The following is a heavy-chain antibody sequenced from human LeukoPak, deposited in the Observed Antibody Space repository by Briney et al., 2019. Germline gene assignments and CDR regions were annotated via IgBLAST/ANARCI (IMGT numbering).Heavy chain of an antibody. CDR3: AKSGYSYGRGNY. V-gene: IGHV3-23*01. CDR2: ISGSGGST. CDR1: GFTFSSYA. J-gene: IGHJ4*02. D-gene: IGHD5-18*01. Sequence: GGSLRLSCAASGFTFSSYAMSWVRQAPGKGLEWVSAISGSGGSTYYAGSVKGRFTISRDNSKNTLYLQMNSLRAEDTAVYYCAKSGYSYGRGNYWGQGTLVTVSS.